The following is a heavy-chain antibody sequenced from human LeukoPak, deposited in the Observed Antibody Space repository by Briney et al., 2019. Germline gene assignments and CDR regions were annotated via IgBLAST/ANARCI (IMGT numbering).Heavy chain of an antibody. J-gene: IGHJ4*02. V-gene: IGHV4-39*07. Sequence: SETLSLTCTVSGGSISSGDYYWSWIRQPPGKGLEWIGEINHSGSTNYNPSLKSRVTISVDTSKNQFSLKLSSVTAADTAVYYCARVLVRGVDYWGQGTLVTVSS. CDR1: GGSISSGDYY. D-gene: IGHD3-10*01. CDR3: ARVLVRGVDY. CDR2: INHSGST.